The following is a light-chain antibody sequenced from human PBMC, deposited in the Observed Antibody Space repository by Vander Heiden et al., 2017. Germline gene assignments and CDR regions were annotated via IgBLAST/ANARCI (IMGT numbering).Light chain of an antibody. CDR2: AAS. CDR3: QQHESLPT. Sequence: DIQMTQSPAFLSASVGDRVTITCQASQYIGKYLSWYQQKPGKAPNLLIYAASNLEVGVPSRVSASGSGTEFILTINSLQPEDIAVYYCQQHESLPTFGQGTKVEIK. V-gene: IGKV1-33*01. CDR1: QYIGKY. J-gene: IGKJ2*01.